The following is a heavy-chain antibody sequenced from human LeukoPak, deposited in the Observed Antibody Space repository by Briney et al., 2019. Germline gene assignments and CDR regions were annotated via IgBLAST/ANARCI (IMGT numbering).Heavy chain of an antibody. CDR1: GFTFSSYS. CDR3: ARGESTVTTDY. D-gene: IGHD4-17*01. CDR2: ISSSSSYI. Sequence: PGGSLRLSCAASGFTFSSYSMNWVRQAPGKGLEWVSSISSSSSYIYYAGSVKGRFTISRDNAKNSLYLQMNSLRAEDTAVYYCARGESTVTTDYWGQGTLVTVSS. V-gene: IGHV3-21*01. J-gene: IGHJ4*02.